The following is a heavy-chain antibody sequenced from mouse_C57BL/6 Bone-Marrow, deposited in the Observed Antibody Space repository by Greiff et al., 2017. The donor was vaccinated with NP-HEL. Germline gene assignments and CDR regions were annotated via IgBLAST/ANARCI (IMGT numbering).Heavy chain of an antibody. CDR3: ARTLFAY. CDR1: GYTFTSYG. CDR2: IYPRSGKT. V-gene: IGHV1-81*01. J-gene: IGHJ3*01. Sequence: QVHVKQSGAELARPGASVKLSCKASGYTFTSYGISWVKQRTGPGLAWIGEIYPRSGKTYYNEKFKSKATQTADKSSSTAYMELRSLTSEDAAVYFCARTLFAYWGQGTLVTVSA.